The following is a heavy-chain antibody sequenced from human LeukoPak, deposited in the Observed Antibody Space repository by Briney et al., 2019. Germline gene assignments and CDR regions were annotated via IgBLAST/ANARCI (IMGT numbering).Heavy chain of an antibody. CDR2: IYYSGST. J-gene: IGHJ4*02. D-gene: IGHD3-16*01. V-gene: IGHV4-61*08. CDR1: GFTCDDYA. CDR3: ARVGGREFDY. Sequence: GSLRLSCAASGFTCDDYALHWVRQPPGKGLEWIGYIYYSGSTNYNPSLKSRITISVDTSKNQFSLKLSSVTAADTAVYHCARVGGREFDYWGQGTLVTVSS.